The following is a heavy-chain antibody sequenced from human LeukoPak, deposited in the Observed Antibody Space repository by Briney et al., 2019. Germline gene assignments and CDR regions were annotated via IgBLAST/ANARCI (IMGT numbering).Heavy chain of an antibody. J-gene: IGHJ5*02. D-gene: IGHD3-22*01. CDR1: GFTFSDYY. CDR3: ARVPAYYYDPGWFDP. CDR2: ISSSGSTI. V-gene: IGHV3-11*01. Sequence: GGSLRLSCAASGFTFSDYYMSWIRQAPGKGLEWVSYISSSGSTIYYAGSVKGRFTISRDNAKNSLYLQMNSLRAEDTAVYYCARVPAYYYDPGWFDPWGQGTLVTVSS.